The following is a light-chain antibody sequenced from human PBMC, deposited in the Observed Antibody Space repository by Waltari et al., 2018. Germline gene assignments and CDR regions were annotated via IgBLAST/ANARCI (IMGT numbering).Light chain of an antibody. CDR1: SSHVRSYGL. V-gene: IGLV2-14*01. CDR3: ISYTSRAAAYV. CDR2: EVH. Sequence: QSALTQPASVSGSPGQSIPIPCTGTSSHVRSYGLVSWYQQQPGKAPKLIIYEVHKRPSGVSSRFSGSRSANTASLTISGLQAEDESDYYCISYTSRAAAYVFGSGTTVTVL. J-gene: IGLJ1*01.